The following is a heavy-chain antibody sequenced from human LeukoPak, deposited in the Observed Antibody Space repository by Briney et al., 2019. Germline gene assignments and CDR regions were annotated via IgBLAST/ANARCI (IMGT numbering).Heavy chain of an antibody. CDR2: ISGSGGST. J-gene: IGHJ4*02. CDR1: GFTFSSYA. CDR3: ANRPARIAAAGTFDY. D-gene: IGHD6-13*01. V-gene: IGHV3-23*01. Sequence: GGSLRLSCAASGFTFSSYAMSWVRQAPGKGLEWVSAISGSGGSTYYADSVKGRFTISRDNSKNTVYLQMNSLGAEDTAVYYCANRPARIAAAGTFDYWGQGTLVTVSS.